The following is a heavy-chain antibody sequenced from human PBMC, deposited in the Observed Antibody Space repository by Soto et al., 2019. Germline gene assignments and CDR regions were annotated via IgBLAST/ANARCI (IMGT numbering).Heavy chain of an antibody. V-gene: IGHV4-39*01. J-gene: IGHJ4*02. CDR2: IYYSGST. CDR3: ARLTGGSSSSKHFEY. CDR1: GGSISSSSYY. D-gene: IGHD6-6*01. Sequence: SETLSLTCTVSGGSISSSSYYWGWIRQPPGKGLEWIGSIYYSGSTYYNPSLKSRVTISVDTSKNQFSLKLSSVTAADTAVYYCARLTGGSSSSKHFEYWGQGTLVTVSS.